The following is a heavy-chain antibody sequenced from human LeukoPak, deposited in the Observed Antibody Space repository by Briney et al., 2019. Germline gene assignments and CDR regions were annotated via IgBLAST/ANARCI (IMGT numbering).Heavy chain of an antibody. V-gene: IGHV4-4*07. CDR3: ATTTYDFDTTGHYFLDY. CDR1: GGSTGSYY. D-gene: IGHD3-22*01. CDR2: LYTSGST. J-gene: IGHJ4*02. Sequence: SETLSLTCTFSGGSTGSYYWTWIRQPAGKGLEWIGRLYTSGSTNYNPSLNSRVTMSLDTSQNQFSLKLSSVTAADSAVYYCATTTYDFDTTGHYFLDYWGRGTLVTVSS.